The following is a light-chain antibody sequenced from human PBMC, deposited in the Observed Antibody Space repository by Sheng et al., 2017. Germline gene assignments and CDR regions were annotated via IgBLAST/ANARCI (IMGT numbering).Light chain of an antibody. J-gene: IGLJ3*02. Sequence: QTVVTQEPSFSVSPGGTITLTCALTSGSVSTNYHSGWFQQTPGQAPRTLIYSTNIRSSGVPDRFSGSILGNKAALTITGAQADDESDYYCVLYMGSGISVFGGGTKLTVL. CDR1: SGSVSTNYH. V-gene: IGLV8-61*01. CDR2: STN. CDR3: VLYMGSGISV.